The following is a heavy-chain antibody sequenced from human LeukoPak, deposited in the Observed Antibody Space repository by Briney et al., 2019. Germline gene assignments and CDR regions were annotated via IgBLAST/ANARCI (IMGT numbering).Heavy chain of an antibody. V-gene: IGHV3-53*01. Sequence: GGSLRLSCAASGFTVSSNYMSWVRQAPGKGLEWVSVIYSGGSTYYADSVKGRSTISRDNSKNTLYLQMNSLRAEDTAVYYCARGKYYDYVWGSYPTPPYYFDYWGQGTLVTVSS. CDR1: GFTVSSNY. CDR2: IYSGGST. CDR3: ARGKYYDYVWGSYPTPPYYFDY. J-gene: IGHJ4*02. D-gene: IGHD3-16*01.